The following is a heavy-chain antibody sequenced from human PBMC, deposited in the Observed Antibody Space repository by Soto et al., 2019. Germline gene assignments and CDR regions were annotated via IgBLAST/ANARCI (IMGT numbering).Heavy chain of an antibody. V-gene: IGHV4-61*08. J-gene: IGHJ6*02. CDR1: GGSISSGDYY. CDR2: MYNTGST. CDR3: ARDLWGYCGADCSPLDV. Sequence: PSEPLSLTDTVSGGSISSGDYYWSWIRQPPGKGLEWIGYMYNTGSTIYNPSLKSRVTISVDTSKNQFSLKLNSVTAADTAVYYCARDLWGYCGADCSPLDVWGQGTTVTGS. D-gene: IGHD2-21*02.